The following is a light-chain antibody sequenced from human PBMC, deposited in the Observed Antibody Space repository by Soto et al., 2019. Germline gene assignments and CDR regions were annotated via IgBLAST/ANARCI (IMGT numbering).Light chain of an antibody. V-gene: IGLV1-47*01. CDR1: SSNIGSNY. CDR2: RNN. CDR3: KSYAGSNTYV. Sequence: QSVLTQPPSASGTPGQRVTISCSGSSSNIGSNYVYWYQQLPGTAPKLLIYRNNQRPSGVPERFSGSKSGTSASLAISGLRSEDEADYFCKSYAGSNTYVFGSGTKLTVL. J-gene: IGLJ1*01.